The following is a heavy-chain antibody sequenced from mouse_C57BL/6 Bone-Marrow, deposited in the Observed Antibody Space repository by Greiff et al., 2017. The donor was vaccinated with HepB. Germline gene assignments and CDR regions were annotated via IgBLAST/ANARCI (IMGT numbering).Heavy chain of an antibody. Sequence: VQLQQSGAELVRPGASVKLSCTASGFTITDDYMHWVKQRPEQGLEWIGWIDPENGDTEYASKFQGKATITADTSSNTAYLQLSSLTYEDTAVYYWTTTYAYWGRGTLVTVSA. CDR2: IDPENGDT. CDR3: TTTYAY. CDR1: GFTITDDY. V-gene: IGHV14-4*01. J-gene: IGHJ3*01.